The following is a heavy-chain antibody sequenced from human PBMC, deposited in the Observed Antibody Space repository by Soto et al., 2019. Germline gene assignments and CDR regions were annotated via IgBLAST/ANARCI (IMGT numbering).Heavy chain of an antibody. V-gene: IGHV5-51*01. CDR3: AGQDTMVRNHDAFDI. CDR1: GYSFTSCW. Sequence: PGESLKISCKGSGYSFTSCWIGWVRQMPGKGLEWMGIIYPGDSDTRYSPSFQGQVTISADKSISTAYLQWSSLKASDTAMYYCAGQDTMVRNHDAFDIWGQGTMVTVSS. J-gene: IGHJ3*02. D-gene: IGHD3-10*01. CDR2: IYPGDSDT.